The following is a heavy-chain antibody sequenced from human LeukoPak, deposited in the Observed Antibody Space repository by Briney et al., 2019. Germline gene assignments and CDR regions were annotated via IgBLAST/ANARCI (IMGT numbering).Heavy chain of an antibody. D-gene: IGHD2-2*01. CDR2: IIPILGIA. CDR3: ARDRGVVPAASPKFGAFDI. CDR1: GVTFSSYT. V-gene: IGHV1-69*04. J-gene: IGHJ3*02. Sequence: GASVKVSCKASGVTFSSYTISWLRQAPAPALEWLGRIIPILGIANYAQKFQGRVTITSHKSPSTAYMELSSLRSEHTAVYYCARDRGVVPAASPKFGAFDIWGQGTMVTVSS.